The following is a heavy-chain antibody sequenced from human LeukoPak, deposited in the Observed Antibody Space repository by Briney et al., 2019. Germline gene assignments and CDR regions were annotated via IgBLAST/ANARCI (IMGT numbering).Heavy chain of an antibody. V-gene: IGHV3-21*01. CDR1: GFTFSSYS. CDR2: ISSSSSYI. D-gene: IGHD3-10*01. Sequence: GGSLRLSCAASGFTFSSYSMNWVRQAPGKGLEWVSSISSSSSYIYYADSVKGRFTISRDNAKNSLYLQMNSLRAEDTAVYYCARDSTMVRGVTAKRYYYYGVDVWGQGTTVTVSS. J-gene: IGHJ6*02. CDR3: ARDSTMVRGVTAKRYYYYGVDV.